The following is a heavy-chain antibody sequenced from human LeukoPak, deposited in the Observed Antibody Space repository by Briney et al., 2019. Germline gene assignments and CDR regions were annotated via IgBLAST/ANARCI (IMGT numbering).Heavy chain of an antibody. Sequence: PSETLSLTCTVSGGSISSYYWSWIRQPAGKGLEWIGRIYSSGKNNYNPSLKSRVTMSVDTSKNQFSLKLSSVTAADTAVYYCARDEGQPAGYYDYWGQGTLVTVSS. CDR1: GGSISSYY. D-gene: IGHD6-13*01. CDR2: IYSSGKN. V-gene: IGHV4-4*07. J-gene: IGHJ4*02. CDR3: ARDEGQPAGYYDY.